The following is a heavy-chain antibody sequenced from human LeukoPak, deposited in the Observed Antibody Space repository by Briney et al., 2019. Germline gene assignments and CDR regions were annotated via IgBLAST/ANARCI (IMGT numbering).Heavy chain of an antibody. V-gene: IGHV3-21*01. CDR3: ARDLNLRATTVTTFKSIDY. Sequence: PGGALRLSFTASGTTFSSNSMNWVRQATGKGPDWASSIISIISYINYADSVEGRFTISRDNAMNSLFLQMNSLRAEDTAVYYCARDLNLRATTVTTFKSIDYWGQGTLVTVSS. J-gene: IGHJ4*02. CDR2: IISIISYI. D-gene: IGHD4-17*01. CDR1: GTTFSSNS.